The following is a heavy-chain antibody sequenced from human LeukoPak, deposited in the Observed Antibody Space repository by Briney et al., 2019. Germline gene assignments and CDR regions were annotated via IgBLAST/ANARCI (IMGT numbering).Heavy chain of an antibody. V-gene: IGHV3-23*01. CDR3: AKVTTGSSGRGSDY. D-gene: IGHD6-19*01. Sequence: GGSLRLSCAASGFTFSSYAIAWVRQAPGKGLEWVSTVGNGGDGTYYADSVKGRFTISRDNSKNTLYLQMSSLRAEDTAVYYCAKVTTGSSGRGSDYWGQGTLVTVSS. J-gene: IGHJ4*02. CDR2: VGNGGDGT. CDR1: GFTFSSYA.